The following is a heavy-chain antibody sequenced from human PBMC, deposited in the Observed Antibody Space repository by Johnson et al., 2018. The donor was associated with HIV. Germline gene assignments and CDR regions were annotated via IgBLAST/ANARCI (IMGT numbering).Heavy chain of an antibody. Sequence: EVQLVESGGGLVQPGGSLRLSCAASGFSFDSHAINWVRQAPGKGLQWVSAIRYSGSSTYYADSVKGRFTISRDNSRSTVYLHMINLRADDTALYYCAREISRYYYDYAAFDLWGQGTTVTVSS. CDR3: AREISRYYYDYAAFDL. J-gene: IGHJ3*01. D-gene: IGHD3-22*01. CDR2: IRYSGSST. CDR1: GFSFDSHA. V-gene: IGHV3-23*04.